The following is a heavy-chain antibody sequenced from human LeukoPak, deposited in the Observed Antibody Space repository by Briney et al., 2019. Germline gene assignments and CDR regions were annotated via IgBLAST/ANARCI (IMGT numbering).Heavy chain of an antibody. CDR1: GYTFTNYV. J-gene: IGHJ5*02. CDR2: INTYNGIT. V-gene: IGHV1-18*04. CDR3: ARNSPRDVAGRQFLPGVLSLLSQCDNCFDP. Sequence: GASVKVSCKASGYTFTNYVIIWVRQAPGQGLEWRGWINTYNGITNYTQKFQGRVTMTTDTSTSTAYMELRSLRSDDTAVYYCARNSPRDVAGRQFLPGVLSLLSQCDNCFDPWGQGTLVSVSS. D-gene: IGHD2-8*02.